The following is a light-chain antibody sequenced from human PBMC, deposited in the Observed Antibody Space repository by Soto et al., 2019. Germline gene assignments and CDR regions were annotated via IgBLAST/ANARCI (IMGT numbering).Light chain of an antibody. CDR3: QPYHNLSP. Sequence: VTQCPGVQSGCPGVIANLSCRASETVRSNLAWYQQKPGQAPRLLIYAASTRATGIPARFIGNGSGTEYSLTISSLESELRAVYYCQPYHNLSPFGSETMVDIK. CDR1: ETVRSN. J-gene: IGKJ3*01. V-gene: IGKV3D-15*01. CDR2: AAS.